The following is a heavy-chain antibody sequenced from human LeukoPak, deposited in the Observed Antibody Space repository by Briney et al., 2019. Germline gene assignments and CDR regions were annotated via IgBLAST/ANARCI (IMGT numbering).Heavy chain of an antibody. J-gene: IGHJ3*02. V-gene: IGHV1-18*01. CDR1: GYTFTNYG. CDR2: ISLKNGDI. D-gene: IGHD3-16*01. CDR3: ARVWSHDAFDI. Sequence: ASVKVSCKASGYTFTNYGIGWVRQAPGQGLEWMGWISLKNGDINYAQKLQGRVTMTTDTSTSTAYMELRSLRSDDTAVYYCARVWSHDAFDIWGQGTMVTVSS.